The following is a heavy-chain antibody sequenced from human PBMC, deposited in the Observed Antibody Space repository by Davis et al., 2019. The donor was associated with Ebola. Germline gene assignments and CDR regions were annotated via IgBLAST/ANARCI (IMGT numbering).Heavy chain of an antibody. CDR3: ARHLRRGSYSGWFDP. Sequence: GSLRLSCTVSGGSISSSSYYWGWIRQPPGKGLEWIGSIYYSGSTYYNPSPKSRVTISVDTSKNRFSLKLSSVTAADTAVYYCARHLRRGSYSGWFDPWGQGTLVTVSS. CDR2: IYYSGST. CDR1: GGSISSSSYY. V-gene: IGHV4-39*01. D-gene: IGHD1-26*01. J-gene: IGHJ5*02.